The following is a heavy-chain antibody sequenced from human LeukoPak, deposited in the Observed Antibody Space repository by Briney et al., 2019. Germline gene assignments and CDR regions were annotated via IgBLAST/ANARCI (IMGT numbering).Heavy chain of an antibody. J-gene: IGHJ4*02. Sequence: SETLSLTCTVSGGSISSSSYYWGWIRQPPGKGLEWIGSIYYSGSPYYNPSLKSRVTISVDTSKNQFSLKLSSVTAADTAVYYCASLYSGYALGDYWGQGTLVTVSS. CDR3: ASLYSGYALGDY. CDR1: GGSISSSSYY. CDR2: IYYSGSP. V-gene: IGHV4-39*01. D-gene: IGHD5-12*01.